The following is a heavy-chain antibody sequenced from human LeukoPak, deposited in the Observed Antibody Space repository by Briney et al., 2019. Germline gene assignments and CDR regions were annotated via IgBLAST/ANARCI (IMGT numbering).Heavy chain of an antibody. CDR3: ARSFFRYVEEQRNTFDY. CDR2: IYTSGST. J-gene: IGHJ4*02. V-gene: IGHV4-4*07. Sequence: SETLSLTCTVSGGSISSYYWSWIRQPAGKGLEWIGRIYTSGSTNYNPSLKSRVTMSVDTSKNQFSLKLSSVTAADTAVYYCARSFFRYVEEQRNTFDYWGQGTLVTVSS. CDR1: GGSISSYY. D-gene: IGHD3-16*02.